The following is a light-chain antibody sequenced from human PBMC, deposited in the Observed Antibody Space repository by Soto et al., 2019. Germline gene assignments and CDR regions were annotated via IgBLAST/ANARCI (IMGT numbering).Light chain of an antibody. CDR2: LEGSGSY. CDR1: SGHSSYI. V-gene: IGLV4-60*02. Sequence: QSVLTQSSSASASLGSSVKLTCTLSSGHSSYIIAWHQQQPGKAPRYLMKLEGSGSYNKGSGVPDRFSGSSSGADRYLTISNLQFEDEADYYRETWDSNTWFGGGTKVTVL. CDR3: ETWDSNTW. J-gene: IGLJ3*02.